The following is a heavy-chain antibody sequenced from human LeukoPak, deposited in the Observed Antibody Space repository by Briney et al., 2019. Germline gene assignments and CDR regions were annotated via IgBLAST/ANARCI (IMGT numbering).Heavy chain of an antibody. CDR3: ARDYRLAQTGYDMPAD. J-gene: IGHJ4*02. D-gene: IGHD5-12*01. V-gene: IGHV1-2*02. CDR2: LNPRSGAT. CDR1: GYTFVNYY. Sequence: ASVKVSCKASGYTFVNYYLYWVRQAPGQGLEWMGWLNPRSGATKYAQKFQARVTLTRDTSISTAYMELTGLTSDDTAVYYCARDYRLAQTGYDMPADWGLGTLVIVSS.